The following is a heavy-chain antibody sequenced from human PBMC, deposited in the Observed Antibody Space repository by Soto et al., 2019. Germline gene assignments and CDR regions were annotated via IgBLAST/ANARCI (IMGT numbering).Heavy chain of an antibody. V-gene: IGHV1-69*12. D-gene: IGHD6-19*01. CDR1: GGTFRTYA. CDR3: AKGAVAGTPTSYYYYGMGV. CDR2: IITIFGTV. Sequence: QVQLLQSGAEVKKPGSSVRVSCEASGGTFRTYAISWVRQAPGQGLEWMGEIITIFGTVNYAQKFQGRVTITACESTTTVTMDLRSLRSEDTAVYYCAKGAVAGTPTSYYYYGMGVWGQGTTVTVSS. J-gene: IGHJ6*02.